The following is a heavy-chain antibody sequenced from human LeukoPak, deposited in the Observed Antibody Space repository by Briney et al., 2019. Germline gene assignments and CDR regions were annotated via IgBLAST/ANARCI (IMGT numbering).Heavy chain of an antibody. CDR2: ISSSSSTI. J-gene: IGHJ4*02. CDR3: ARGALDFDY. Sequence: GESLTLSCAPSGFPSRRYSMNWVRPAPGKGLEWVSYISSSSSTIYYTDSVKGRFTISRDNAKNSLYLHMNSLKDEDTAVYYCARGALDFDYWGQGTLVTVSS. V-gene: IGHV3-48*02. CDR1: GFPSRRYS.